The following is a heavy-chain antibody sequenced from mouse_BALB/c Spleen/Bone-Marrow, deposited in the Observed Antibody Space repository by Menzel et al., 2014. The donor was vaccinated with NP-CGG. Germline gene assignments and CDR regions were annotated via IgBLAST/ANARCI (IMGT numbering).Heavy chain of an antibody. J-gene: IGHJ4*01. D-gene: IGHD2-4*01. CDR1: GYTFTGYT. V-gene: IGHV1-4*01. CDR3: ARDVIFYDYAEDYCSMDY. CDR2: INPSSGYT. Sequence: VQLQQSGAELARPGASVKMSCEASGYTFTGYTMHWVKQRPGQGLEWIGYINPSSGYTNYNQKFKDRATLTADKSSSTAYMQLSSLTSEDSAVYYCARDVIFYDYAEDYCSMDYWGQGTSVTVPS.